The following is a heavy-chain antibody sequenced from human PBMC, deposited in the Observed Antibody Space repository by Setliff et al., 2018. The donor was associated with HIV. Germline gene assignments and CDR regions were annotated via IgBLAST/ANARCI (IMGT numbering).Heavy chain of an antibody. Sequence: GASVKVSCNVSGYRSVTELTIHWLRQAPGKGLEWMGWINPNTGGTKYAQKFQGRVTMTRDTSISTAYMELRNLRSDDTAVYYCARDLRRYSYGHDAFDIWGQGTMVTVSS. CDR2: INPNTGGT. CDR3: ARDLRRYSYGHDAFDI. V-gene: IGHV1-2*02. J-gene: IGHJ3*02. D-gene: IGHD5-18*01. CDR1: GYRSVTELT.